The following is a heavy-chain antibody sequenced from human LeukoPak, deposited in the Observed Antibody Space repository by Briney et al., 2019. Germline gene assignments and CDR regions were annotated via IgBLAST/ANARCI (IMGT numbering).Heavy chain of an antibody. D-gene: IGHD3-22*01. CDR3: ARDYYDSSGYYFPPYFDY. CDR1: GYTFTSYY. J-gene: IGHJ4*02. Sequence: ASVKVSCKASGYTFTSYYMHWVRQAPGQGLEWMGIINPSGGSTSYAQKFQGRVTMTRDTSTSTVYMELSSLRSEDTAVYYCARDYYDSSGYYFPPYFDYWGQGTLVTVSS. CDR2: INPSGGST. V-gene: IGHV1-46*01.